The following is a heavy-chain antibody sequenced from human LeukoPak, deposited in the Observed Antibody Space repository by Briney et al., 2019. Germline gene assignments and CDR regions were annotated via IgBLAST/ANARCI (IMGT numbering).Heavy chain of an antibody. CDR1: GFTFSNYW. Sequence: GGALRLSCAASGFTFSNYWMSWVRQAPGKGLEWVANIKQDRSEKDYVDSVKGRFTISRDNAKNSLYLQMNSLRPEDTAVYSCATRSVAYSYDSSGYSPVYYFDYWGQGTLVTVSS. CDR2: IKQDRSEK. J-gene: IGHJ4*02. CDR3: ATRSVAYSYDSSGYSPVYYFDY. V-gene: IGHV3-7*01. D-gene: IGHD3-22*01.